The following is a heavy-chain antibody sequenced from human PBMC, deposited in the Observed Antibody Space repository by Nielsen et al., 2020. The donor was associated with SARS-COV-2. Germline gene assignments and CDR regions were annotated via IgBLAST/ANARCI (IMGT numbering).Heavy chain of an antibody. D-gene: IGHD6-19*01. CDR2: INPNSGGT. Sequence: ASVKVSCKASGYTFTDYYMHWVRQAPGQGLEWMGRINPNSGGTNYAQKFQGRVTMTRDTSISTAYMELSSLRSDDTAVYYCARDRGSGWYFFDYWGQGTLVTVSS. V-gene: IGHV1-2*06. J-gene: IGHJ4*02. CDR3: ARDRGSGWYFFDY. CDR1: GYTFTDYY.